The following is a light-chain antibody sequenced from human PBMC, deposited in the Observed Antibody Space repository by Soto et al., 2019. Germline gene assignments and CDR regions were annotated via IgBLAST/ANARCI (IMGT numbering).Light chain of an antibody. CDR1: SSDVGGYDY. Sequence: QSALTQPASVSVSPGQSITISCTGTSSDVGGYDYVSWYQQYPGKAPKLMIYEVSSRPSGVSNRFSGSKSGNTASMNISGLQAEDAAAYYGSSFGGAIRVFCGGTKVTV. J-gene: IGLJ2*01. CDR2: EVS. V-gene: IGLV2-14*01. CDR3: SSFGGAIRV.